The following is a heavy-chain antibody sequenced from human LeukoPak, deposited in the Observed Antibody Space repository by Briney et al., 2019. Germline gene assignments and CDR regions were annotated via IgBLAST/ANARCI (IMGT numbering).Heavy chain of an antibody. V-gene: IGHV4-39*07. D-gene: IGHD1-26*01. CDR1: GGSISSSSYY. Sequence: SETLSLTCTVSGGSISSSSYYWGWIRQPPGKGLEWIGSIYYSGSTYYNPSLKSRVTISVDTSKNQFSLKLSSVTAADTAVYYCALVDDDAFDIWGQGTMVTVSS. CDR3: ALVDDDAFDI. J-gene: IGHJ3*02. CDR2: IYYSGST.